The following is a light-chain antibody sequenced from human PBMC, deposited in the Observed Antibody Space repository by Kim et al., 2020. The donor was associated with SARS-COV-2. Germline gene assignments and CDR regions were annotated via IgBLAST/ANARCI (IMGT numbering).Light chain of an antibody. CDR2: DAS. J-gene: IGKJ2*01. CDR3: QQRSNWPVVYT. CDR1: QSVSSY. Sequence: SPGERATLSCRASQSVSSYLAWYQQKPGQAPRLLIYDASNRATGIPARFSGSGSGTDFTLTISSLEPEDFAVYYCQQRSNWPVVYTFGQGTKLEIK. V-gene: IGKV3-11*01.